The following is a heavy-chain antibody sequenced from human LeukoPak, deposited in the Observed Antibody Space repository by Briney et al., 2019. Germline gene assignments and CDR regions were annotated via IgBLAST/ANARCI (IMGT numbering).Heavy chain of an antibody. CDR3: AKYSSSWQSEDY. D-gene: IGHD6-13*01. CDR1: GFTFSSYG. V-gene: IGHV3-30*18. CDR2: ISYDGSNR. Sequence: GGSLRLSCAASGFTFSSYGMHWVRQAPGKGLEWVAVISYDGSNRYYADSVKGRFTISRDNSKNTLYLQMNSLRAEDTAVYYCAKYSSSWQSEDYWGQGTLVTVSS. J-gene: IGHJ4*02.